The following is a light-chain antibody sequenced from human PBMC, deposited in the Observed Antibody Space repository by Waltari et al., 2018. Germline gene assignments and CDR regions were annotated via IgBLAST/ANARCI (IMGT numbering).Light chain of an antibody. CDR3: CSYAGTWL. CDR1: NNDVGTYDL. CDR2: QGT. J-gene: IGLJ3*02. Sequence: QSALTPPASMPASPGQSLPISCTATNNDVGTYDLVSWYQQHPGRAPKLLIFQGTKRPSEVSGRFSGSKSADTASLTISGLQPEDEADYYCCSYAGTWLFGGGTKVTVL. V-gene: IGLV2-23*01.